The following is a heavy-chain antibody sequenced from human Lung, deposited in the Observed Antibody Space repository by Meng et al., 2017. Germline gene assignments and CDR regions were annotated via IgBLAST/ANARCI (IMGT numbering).Heavy chain of an antibody. D-gene: IGHD5-12*01. Sequence: EVQVVEAGGGLGKPGGSLRLSCEGSEFTFSNAYMTWVRQVPGKRLEWVGRIKSKPDGETIDYAAPVKGRFTISRDDSKNTVYLQMNSLKTEDTAVYYCSGHIDYWGQGTLVTVSS. V-gene: IGHV3-15*01. CDR3: SGHIDY. CDR2: IKSKPDGETI. CDR1: EFTFSNAY. J-gene: IGHJ4*02.